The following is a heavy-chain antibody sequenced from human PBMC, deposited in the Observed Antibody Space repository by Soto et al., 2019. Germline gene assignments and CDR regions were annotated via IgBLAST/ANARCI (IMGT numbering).Heavy chain of an antibody. J-gene: IGHJ4*02. V-gene: IGHV4-30-4*01. CDR3: ARVVLWFGELSGGGFDY. Sequence: QVQLQESGPGLVKPSQTLSLTCTVSGGSISSGDYYWSWIRQPPGKGLEWIGYIYYSGSTYYNPSLKSRVTISVDTSKNQFSLKLSSETAADTAVYYCARVVLWFGELSGGGFDYWGQGTLVTVSS. CDR1: GGSISSGDYY. D-gene: IGHD3-10*01. CDR2: IYYSGST.